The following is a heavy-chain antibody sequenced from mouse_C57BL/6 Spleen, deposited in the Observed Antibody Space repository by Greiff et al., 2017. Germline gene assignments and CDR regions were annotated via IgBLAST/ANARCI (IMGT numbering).Heavy chain of an antibody. CDR1: GFTFSDYG. Sequence: EVQLVESGGGLVKPGGSLKLSCAASGFTFSDYGMHWVRQAPEKGLEWVAYISSGSSTIYYADTVKGRFTISRDNAKNTLFLQMTSLRSEDTAMYYCARDLLLRWDAMDYWGQGTSVTVSS. CDR3: ARDLLLRWDAMDY. V-gene: IGHV5-17*01. CDR2: ISSGSSTI. J-gene: IGHJ4*01. D-gene: IGHD1-1*01.